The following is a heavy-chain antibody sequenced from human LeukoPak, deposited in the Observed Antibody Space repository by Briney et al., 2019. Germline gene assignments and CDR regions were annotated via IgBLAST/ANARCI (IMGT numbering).Heavy chain of an antibody. Sequence: GSLRLSCAASGFTFSSYGMHWVRQAPGKGLEWVAVISYDGSNKYYADSVKGRFTISRDNSKNTLYLQMNSLRAEDTAVYYCAKGPIAAAGEGDYFDYWGQGTLVTVSS. V-gene: IGHV3-30*18. CDR3: AKGPIAAAGEGDYFDY. CDR1: GFTFSSYG. D-gene: IGHD6-13*01. CDR2: ISYDGSNK. J-gene: IGHJ4*02.